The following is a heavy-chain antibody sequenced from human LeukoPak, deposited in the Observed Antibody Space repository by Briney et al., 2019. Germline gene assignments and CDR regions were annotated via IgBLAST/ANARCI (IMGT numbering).Heavy chain of an antibody. CDR3: AKDRASKDIVVMVPATGEFDY. CDR1: GFTFRSHA. D-gene: IGHD2-15*01. J-gene: IGHJ4*02. Sequence: PGGSLRLSCVGSGFTFRSHAMSWVRQAPEKGLEFVSGIYENGGTTYYADSVKGRFSISRDNSKNTLYLQMDSLRGEDTAVYYCAKDRASKDIVVMVPATGEFDYWGQGTLVTVSS. V-gene: IGHV3-23*01. CDR2: IYENGGTT.